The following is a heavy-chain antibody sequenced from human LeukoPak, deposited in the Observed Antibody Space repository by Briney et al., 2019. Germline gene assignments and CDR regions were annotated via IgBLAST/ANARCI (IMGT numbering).Heavy chain of an antibody. D-gene: IGHD3-10*01. V-gene: IGHV3-30*03. J-gene: IGHJ4*02. CDR1: GFTFSSYG. CDR2: ISYDGSNK. Sequence: GRSLRLSCAASGFTFSSYGMHWVRQAPGKGLEWVAVISYDGSNKYYADSVKGRFTISRDNSKNTLYLQMNSLRAEDTAVCYCAREYYYGSGSYYPFDYWGQGTLVTVSS. CDR3: AREYYYGSGSYYPFDY.